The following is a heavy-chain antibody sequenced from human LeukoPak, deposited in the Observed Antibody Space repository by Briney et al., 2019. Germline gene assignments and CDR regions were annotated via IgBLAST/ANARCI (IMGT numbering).Heavy chain of an antibody. CDR1: GYTFCRQP. J-gene: IGHJ2*01. Sequence: GGSLTLLCAASGYTFCRQPLLCAPQAPRKGLEGGSDISARGGITDYAGSVKGRFTISRSKSKYTVFMQMDSLRAEDTAVYSCARVRSYDSSTNPYNYWYYDLWGCGPVVTVSS. V-gene: IGHV3-23*01. CDR3: ARVRSYDSSTNPYNYWYYDL. D-gene: IGHD3-22*01. CDR2: ISARGGIT.